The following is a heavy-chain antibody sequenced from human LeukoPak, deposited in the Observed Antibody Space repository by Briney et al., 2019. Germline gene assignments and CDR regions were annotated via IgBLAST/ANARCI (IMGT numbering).Heavy chain of an antibody. J-gene: IGHJ4*02. Sequence: PSETLSLTCAVYGGSFRGYYWSWIRQPPGKGLEWIGYIYYSGSTNYNPSLKSRVTISVDTSKNQFSLKLSSVTAADTAVYYCAREGPRGGNDYWGQGTLVTVSS. D-gene: IGHD1-26*01. CDR2: IYYSGST. CDR1: GGSFRGYY. CDR3: AREGPRGGNDY. V-gene: IGHV4-59*12.